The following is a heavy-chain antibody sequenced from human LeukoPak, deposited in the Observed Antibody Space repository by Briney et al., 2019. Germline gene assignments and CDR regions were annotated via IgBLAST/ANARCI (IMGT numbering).Heavy chain of an antibody. CDR3: AKDGEGATGLDFFDY. Sequence: GGSLRLSCAASGFTFSSYSMSWVRQAPGKGLEWVSGISGSGGSAYNADSVKGRFTISSDDSKNTVFLQMNSLRAEDTAVYYCAKDGEGATGLDFFDYWGQGALVTASS. CDR1: GFTFSSYS. CDR2: ISGSGGSA. V-gene: IGHV3-23*01. D-gene: IGHD1-26*01. J-gene: IGHJ4*02.